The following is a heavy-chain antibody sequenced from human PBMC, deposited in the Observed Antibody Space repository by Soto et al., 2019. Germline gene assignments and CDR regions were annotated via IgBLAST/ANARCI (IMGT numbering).Heavy chain of an antibody. Sequence: QVQLVQSGAEVKKPGSSVKVSCKASGGTFSSYAISWVRQAPGQGLEWMGGIIPIFGTATYAQKFQGRVTITADESTSTAYMELSSLGSEDTAVYYCATLGGLGYCSSTSCYAVYYYGMDVWCQGTTVTVSS. CDR1: GGTFSSYA. CDR3: ATLGGLGYCSSTSCYAVYYYGMDV. D-gene: IGHD2-2*01. V-gene: IGHV1-69*12. CDR2: IIPIFGTA. J-gene: IGHJ6*02.